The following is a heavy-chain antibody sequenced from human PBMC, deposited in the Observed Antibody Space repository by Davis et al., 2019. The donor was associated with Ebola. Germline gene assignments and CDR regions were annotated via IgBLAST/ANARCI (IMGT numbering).Heavy chain of an antibody. CDR2: IYHNGMT. V-gene: IGHV4-61*05. CDR3: ARVMYEYHNSSYSTADAFDI. D-gene: IGHD3-22*01. CDR1: GGSFSSSYDY. J-gene: IGHJ3*02. Sequence: PSETLSLTCTVSGGSFSSSYDYWVWIRQSPGKGLEWIGEIYHNGMTNYNPSLKSRVTISVDKSKNQFFLKLTSVTAADTAVYYCARVMYEYHNSSYSTADAFDIWGQGTRVIVSS.